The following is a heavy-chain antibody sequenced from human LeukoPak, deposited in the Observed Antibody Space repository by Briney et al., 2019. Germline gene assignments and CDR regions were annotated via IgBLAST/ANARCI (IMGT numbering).Heavy chain of an antibody. J-gene: IGHJ5*02. CDR2: IRYDGSNK. V-gene: IGHV3-30*02. CDR1: GFTFSSYG. CDR3: AKAGDYGDYVPFDP. Sequence: GGSLRLSCAASGFTFSSYGMHWVRQAPGKGLEWVAFIRYDGSNKYYADSVKGRFTISRDNSKNTLYLQMNSLRAEDTAVYYCAKAGDYGDYVPFDPWGQGTLVTVSS. D-gene: IGHD4-17*01.